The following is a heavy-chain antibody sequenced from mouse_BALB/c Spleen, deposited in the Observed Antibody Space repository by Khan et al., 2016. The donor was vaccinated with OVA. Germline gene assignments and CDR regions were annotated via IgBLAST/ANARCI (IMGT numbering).Heavy chain of an antibody. CDR3: ARGNYYGYYFDY. Sequence: EVKLLESGPGLVKPSQSLSLTCTVTGYSITSGYAWNWIRQFPGNKLEWMGYISYSGVTSYTPSLKSRISITRDTSKNQFFLQLNSVTTEDTDTYYCARGNYYGYYFDYWGQGTTLTVSS. CDR1: GYSITSGYA. V-gene: IGHV3-2*02. D-gene: IGHD1-1*01. CDR2: ISYSGVT. J-gene: IGHJ2*01.